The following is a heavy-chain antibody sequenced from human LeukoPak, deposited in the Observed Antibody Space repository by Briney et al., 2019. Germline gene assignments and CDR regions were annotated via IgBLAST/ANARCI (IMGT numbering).Heavy chain of an antibody. V-gene: IGHV3-21*01. CDR3: ASSHDSSGND. D-gene: IGHD3-22*01. CDR2: ISSSSSYI. CDR1: GFTFSSYS. J-gene: IGHJ4*02. Sequence: GGSLRLSCAASGFTFSSYSMNWVRQAPGKGLEWVSSISSSSSYIYYADSVKGRFTISRDNAKNSLFLEINSLTADDTAVYFCASSHDSSGNDWGQGTLVTVSS.